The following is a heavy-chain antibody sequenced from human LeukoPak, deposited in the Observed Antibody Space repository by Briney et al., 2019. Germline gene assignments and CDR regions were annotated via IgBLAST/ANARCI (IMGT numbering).Heavy chain of an antibody. CDR2: ISSSSSYI. CDR3: ASCITMVRGFDY. J-gene: IGHJ4*02. CDR1: GFTFSSYS. V-gene: IGHV3-21*01. D-gene: IGHD3-10*01. Sequence: PGGSLRLSCAASGFTFSSYSMNWVRQAPGKGLEWVSSISSSSSYIYYADSVKGRFTISRDNAKNSLYLQMNSLRAEDTAVYYCASCITMVRGFDYWGQGTLVTVSS.